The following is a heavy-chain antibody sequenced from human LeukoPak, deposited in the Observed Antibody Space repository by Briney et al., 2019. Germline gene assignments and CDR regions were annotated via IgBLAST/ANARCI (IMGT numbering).Heavy chain of an antibody. CDR3: ARQDGGYYGSGSYSPDS. Sequence: GESLKISCKGSGYSFTTYWIGWVRQMPGKGLEWMGIIYPGDSDTRYSPSFQGQVTISADKSTSTAYLQWSSLKASDTAMYYCARQDGGYYGSGSYSPDSWGREPWSPSPQ. CDR2: IYPGDSDT. D-gene: IGHD3-10*01. CDR1: GYSFTTYW. J-gene: IGHJ5*01. V-gene: IGHV5-51*01.